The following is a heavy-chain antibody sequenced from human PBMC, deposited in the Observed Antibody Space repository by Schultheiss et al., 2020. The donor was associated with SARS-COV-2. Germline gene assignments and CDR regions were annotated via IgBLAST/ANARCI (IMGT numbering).Heavy chain of an antibody. CDR1: GGSISSGDYY. V-gene: IGHV4-61*02. CDR2: IYTSGST. CDR3: ASEVIEGYCSGGSCFGAVHWFDP. D-gene: IGHD2-15*01. Sequence: LRLSCTVSGGSISSGDYYWSWIRQPPGKGLEWIGRIYTSGSTNYNPSLKSRVTMSVDTSKNQFSLKLSSVTAADTAVYYCASEVIEGYCSGGSCFGAVHWFDPWGQGTLVTVSS. J-gene: IGHJ5*02.